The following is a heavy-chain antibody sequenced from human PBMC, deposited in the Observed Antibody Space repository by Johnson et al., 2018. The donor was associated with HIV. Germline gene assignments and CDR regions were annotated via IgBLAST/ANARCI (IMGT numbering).Heavy chain of an antibody. V-gene: IGHV3-74*02. CDR2: INSDGSSR. J-gene: IGHJ3*02. CDR3: AGWELLLDAFDI. CDR1: GFTFSSYA. D-gene: IGHD1-26*01. Sequence: VQLVESGGGLVQPGGSLRLSCAASGFTFSSYAMSWVRQAPGKGLVWVSRINSDGSSRNYADTVKGRFTISRDNAKNSLYLQMNSLRAEDTAVYYCAGWELLLDAFDIWGQGTMVTVSS.